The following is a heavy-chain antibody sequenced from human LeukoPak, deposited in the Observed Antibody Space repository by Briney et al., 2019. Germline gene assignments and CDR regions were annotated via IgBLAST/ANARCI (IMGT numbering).Heavy chain of an antibody. Sequence: SSETLSLTCTVSGGSISSNCYWGWIRQPPGKGLEWIGSMYHSGGSYYNPSLKSRVTMSVDTSKNQFSLKLSSVTAADTAVYYCARIGSGGRRGGFDYWGQGTLVTVSS. V-gene: IGHV4-39*01. CDR2: MYHSGGS. CDR3: ARIGSGGRRGGFDY. J-gene: IGHJ4*02. D-gene: IGHD2-15*01. CDR1: GGSISSNCY.